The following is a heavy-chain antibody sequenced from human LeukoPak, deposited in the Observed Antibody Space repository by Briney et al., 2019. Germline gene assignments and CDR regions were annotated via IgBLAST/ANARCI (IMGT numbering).Heavy chain of an antibody. D-gene: IGHD3-22*01. J-gene: IGHJ4*02. CDR2: ISYDGSKQ. V-gene: IGHV3-30*18. CDR1: GFGFSSYG. CDR3: AKVDYYDSSGYPIDY. Sequence: PGRSLRLSCVASGFGFSSYGMHWVRQAPGKGPEWLGDISYDGSKQHYATSVRGRFTISRDDSKNTLYLQMNSLRAEDTAVYYCAKVDYYDSSGYPIDYWGQGTLVTVSS.